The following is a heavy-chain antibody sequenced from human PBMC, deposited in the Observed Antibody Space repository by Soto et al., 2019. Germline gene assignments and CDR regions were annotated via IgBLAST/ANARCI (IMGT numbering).Heavy chain of an antibody. CDR2: IYTSGST. Sequence: SETLSLTCTVSGGSISSYYWSWIRQPAGKVLEWIGRIYTSGSTNYNPSLKSRVTMSVDTSKNQFSLKLSSVTAADTAVYYCARDCSGGSCYRENYYYYGMDVWGQGTTLTVSS. CDR1: GGSISSYY. CDR3: ARDCSGGSCYRENYYYYGMDV. J-gene: IGHJ6*02. V-gene: IGHV4-4*07. D-gene: IGHD2-15*01.